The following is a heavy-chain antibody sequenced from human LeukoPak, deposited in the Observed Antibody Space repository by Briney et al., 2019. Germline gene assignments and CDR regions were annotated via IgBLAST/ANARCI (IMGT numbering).Heavy chain of an antibody. V-gene: IGHV1-24*01. CDR1: GYTLTELS. CDR3: ATVRRVGGYTYYFDY. J-gene: IGHJ4*02. Sequence: ASVRVSCKVSGYTLTELSMHWVRQAPGKGLEWMGGFDPEDGETIYAQKFQGRVTMTEDTSTDTAYMELSSLRSEDTAVYYCATVRRVGGYTYYFDYWGQGTLVTVSS. D-gene: IGHD3-22*01. CDR2: FDPEDGET.